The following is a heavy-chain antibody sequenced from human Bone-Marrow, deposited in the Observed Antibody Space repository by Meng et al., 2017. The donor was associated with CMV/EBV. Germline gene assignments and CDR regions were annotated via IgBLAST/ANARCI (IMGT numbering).Heavy chain of an antibody. CDR1: GGTFSSHA. CDR2: MNPNSGNT. Sequence: ASVKVSCKSSGGTFSSHAISWVRQATGQGLEWMGWMNPNSGNTGYAQKFQGRVTITRNTSISTAYMELSSLRSEDTAVYYCARVSHYYYYGMDVWGQGTTVTVSS. J-gene: IGHJ6*02. V-gene: IGHV1-8*01. CDR3: ARVSHYYYYGMDV.